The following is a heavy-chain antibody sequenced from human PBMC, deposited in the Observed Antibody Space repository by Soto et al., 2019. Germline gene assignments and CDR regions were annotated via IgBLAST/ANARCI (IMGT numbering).Heavy chain of an antibody. CDR3: AKVANVLRFLEWLPTNWFDP. D-gene: IGHD3-3*01. CDR1: GFTFSSYA. J-gene: IGHJ5*02. Sequence: EVQLLESGGGLVQPGGSLRLSCAASGFTFSSYAMSWVRQAPGKGLEWVSAISGSGGSTYYADSVKGRFTISRDNSKNTLYLQMNSLRAEDTAVYYCAKVANVLRFLEWLPTNWFDPCGQGTLVTVSS. CDR2: ISGSGGST. V-gene: IGHV3-23*01.